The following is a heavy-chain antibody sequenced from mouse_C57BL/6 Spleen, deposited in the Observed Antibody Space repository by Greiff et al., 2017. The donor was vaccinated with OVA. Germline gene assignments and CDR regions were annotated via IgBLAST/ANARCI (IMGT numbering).Heavy chain of an antibody. J-gene: IGHJ2*01. CDR2: ISYDGSN. Sequence: EVHLVESGPGLVKPSQSLSLTCSVTGYSITSGYYWNWIRQFPGNKLEWMGYISYDGSNNYNPSLKNRISITRDTSKNQFFLKLNSVTTEDTATYDCARDDDYDDAFDDWGQGTTLTVSS. CDR3: ARDDDYDDAFDD. V-gene: IGHV3-6*01. D-gene: IGHD2-4*01. CDR1: GYSITSGYY.